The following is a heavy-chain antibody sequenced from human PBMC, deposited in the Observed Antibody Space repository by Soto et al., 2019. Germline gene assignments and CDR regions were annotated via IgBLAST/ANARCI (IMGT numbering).Heavy chain of an antibody. CDR1: GYSFISHQ. J-gene: IGHJ4*02. V-gene: IGHV1-46*01. D-gene: IGHD3-3*01. CDR2: INPSGGGT. CDR3: ARPPNNDFWHGYLSY. Sequence: QVQLVQSGAEVKKPGASVKVSCKAAGYSFISHQMHWVLQAPGQGPEWMGIINPSGGGTSYAQKFQCRVTMTSDTSTSTVYMELSSLRSEDTAVYYCARPPNNDFWHGYLSYWGQGTLVTVSP.